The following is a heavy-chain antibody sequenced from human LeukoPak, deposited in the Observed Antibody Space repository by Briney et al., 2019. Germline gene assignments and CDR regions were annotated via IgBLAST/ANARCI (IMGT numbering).Heavy chain of an antibody. CDR3: ARANGQLWTTPDY. D-gene: IGHD5-18*01. CDR1: GFTFSSYA. Sequence: GGSLRLSCAASGFTFSSYAFHWVRQAPGKGLEWVAIISYDGSSKYYAESVKGRFTISRDNSKNTLYLQMNSLRAEDTAVYYCARANGQLWTTPDYWGQGTLVTISS. J-gene: IGHJ4*02. CDR2: ISYDGSSK. V-gene: IGHV3-30-3*01.